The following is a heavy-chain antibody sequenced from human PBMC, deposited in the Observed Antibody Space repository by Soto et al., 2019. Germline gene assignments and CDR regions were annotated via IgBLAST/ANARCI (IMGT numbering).Heavy chain of an antibody. J-gene: IGHJ4*02. D-gene: IGHD1-26*01. CDR1: GFTFSSYG. Sequence: PGGSLRLSCAASGFTFSSYGMHWVRQAPGKGLEWVAVIWYDGSNKYYADSVKGRFTISRDNSKNTLYLQMNSLRAEDTAVYYCARDRMGATDFDYWGQGTLVNVSS. CDR2: IWYDGSNK. CDR3: ARDRMGATDFDY. V-gene: IGHV3-33*01.